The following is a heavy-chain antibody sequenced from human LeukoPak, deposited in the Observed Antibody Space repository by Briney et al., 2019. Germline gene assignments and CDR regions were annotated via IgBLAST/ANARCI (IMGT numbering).Heavy chain of an antibody. CDR3: ARSIRRFDP. J-gene: IGHJ5*02. CDR2: IYHSGST. V-gene: IGHV4-38-2*02. D-gene: IGHD2/OR15-2a*01. Sequence: KPSETLSLTCTVSGYSISSGYYWGWIRQPPGKGREWIGSIYHSGSTYYNPSLKSRVTISVDTSKNQFSLTLSSVTAADTAVYYCARSIRRFDPWGQGTLVTVSS. CDR1: GYSISSGYY.